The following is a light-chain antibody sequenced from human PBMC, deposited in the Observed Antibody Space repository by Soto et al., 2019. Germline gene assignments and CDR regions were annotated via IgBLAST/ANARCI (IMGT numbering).Light chain of an antibody. CDR3: CSYAGSSTLV. J-gene: IGLJ2*01. CDR2: ESS. V-gene: IGLV2-23*01. Sequence: QSALTQPASVSGSPGQSITISCTGTSSDVGSYNLVSWYQQHPGKAPKLMIYESSKRPSGVSNRSSGSKSGNTASLTISGLQAEDEADYYCCSYAGSSTLVFGGGTKLTVL. CDR1: SSDVGSYNL.